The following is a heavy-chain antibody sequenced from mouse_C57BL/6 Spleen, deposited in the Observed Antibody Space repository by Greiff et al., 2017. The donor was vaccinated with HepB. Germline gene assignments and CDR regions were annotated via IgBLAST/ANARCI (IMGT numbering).Heavy chain of an antibody. CDR1: GYTFTDYN. J-gene: IGHJ2*01. D-gene: IGHD2-5*01. V-gene: IGHV1-22*01. CDR2: INPNNGGT. CDR3: ARSYHSNRYYFDY. Sequence: VQLQQSGPELVKPGASVKMSCKASGYTFTDYNMHWVKQSHGKSLEWIGYINPNNGGTSYNQKFKGKATLTVNKSSSTAYMELRSLTSEDSAVYYCARSYHSNRYYFDYWGQGTTLTVSS.